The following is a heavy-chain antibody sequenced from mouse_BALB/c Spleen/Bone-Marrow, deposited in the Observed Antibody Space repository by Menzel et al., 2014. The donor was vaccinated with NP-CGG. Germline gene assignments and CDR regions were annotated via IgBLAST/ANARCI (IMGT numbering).Heavy chain of an antibody. Sequence: QVQLQQSGPGLVAPSQSLSITGTVSGFSLTSYGVHWVRQPPGKGLEWLGVIWAGGSTNYNSALMSRLSISKDNSKSQVFLKMNSLQTDDTAMYYCARDLYYDYDEGFAYWGQGPLVTVSA. D-gene: IGHD2-4*01. CDR3: ARDLYYDYDEGFAY. J-gene: IGHJ3*01. CDR2: IWAGGST. CDR1: GFSLTSYG. V-gene: IGHV2-9*02.